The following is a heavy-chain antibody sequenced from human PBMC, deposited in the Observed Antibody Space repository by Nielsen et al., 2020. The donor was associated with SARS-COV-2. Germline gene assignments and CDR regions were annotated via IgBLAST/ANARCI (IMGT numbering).Heavy chain of an antibody. D-gene: IGHD3-16*01. CDR2: VYYSGNT. V-gene: IGHV4-59*12. CDR3: ARGDGLGSFFDY. Sequence: SETLSLTCTVSGGSISSYYWSWIRQSPGKGLEWIGSVYYSGNTYYNPSLKSRVTISVDPSKSQFSLKLSSVTAADAAVYYCARGDGLGSFFDYWGQGTLVTVSS. CDR1: GGSISSYY. J-gene: IGHJ4*02.